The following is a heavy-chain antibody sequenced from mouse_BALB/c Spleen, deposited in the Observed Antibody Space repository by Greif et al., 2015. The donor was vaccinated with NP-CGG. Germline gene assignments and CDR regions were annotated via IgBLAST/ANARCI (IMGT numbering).Heavy chain of an antibody. CDR2: IDPASVNL. Sequence: VQLQQSGAVLVKPGASVKLSCGASGCNIKDTYMHWVKQRPEQGLEWIGRIDPASVNLKYDPKFQGKATITTDASSNTPFLPLSIRPSEDSAFHYCANAYYKSLGFPYWGQGTLVPVSA. J-gene: IGHJ3*01. CDR3: ANAYYKSLGFPY. CDR1: GCNIKDTY. V-gene: IGHV14-3*02. D-gene: IGHD2-12*01.